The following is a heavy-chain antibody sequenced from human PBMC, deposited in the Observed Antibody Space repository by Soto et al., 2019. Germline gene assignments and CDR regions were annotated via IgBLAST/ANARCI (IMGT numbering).Heavy chain of an antibody. Sequence: PGGSLRLSCAAFGLTVSGKKYVAWVRQAPGKGLEWVSALYDVNGSFYADSVKGRFTTSSDSSKTTVYLQMNGLRPDDTAVYYCASWHEREHAYDVWGQGTTVPVSS. D-gene: IGHD1-1*01. CDR1: GLTVSGKKY. CDR3: ASWHEREHAYDV. J-gene: IGHJ3*01. V-gene: IGHV3-53*01. CDR2: LYDVNGS.